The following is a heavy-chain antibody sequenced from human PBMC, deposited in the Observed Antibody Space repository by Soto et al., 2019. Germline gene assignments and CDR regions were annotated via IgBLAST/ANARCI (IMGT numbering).Heavy chain of an antibody. V-gene: IGHV4-34*01. CDR2: INHSGST. CDR1: GGSFSAYY. D-gene: IGHD5-12*01. CDR3: ARGVGYAGVDY. Sequence: SETLSLTCAVYGGSFSAYYWSWIRQPPGKGLEWIGEINHSGSTNYNPSLKSRVTISVDRSKNQFSMKLSSVTAADTAVYYCARGVGYAGVDYWGQGTLVTVSS. J-gene: IGHJ4*02.